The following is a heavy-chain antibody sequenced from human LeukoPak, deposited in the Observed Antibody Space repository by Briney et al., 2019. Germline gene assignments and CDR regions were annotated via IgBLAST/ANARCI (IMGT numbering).Heavy chain of an antibody. CDR1: GDSVSSSSSA. CDR2: TYYRSSWIY. J-gene: IGHJ4*02. CDR3: ARNLRPDFDY. Sequence: SQTLSLTCAISGDSVSSSSSAWSWIRQSPSRGLEWLGRTYYRSSWIYDYAESVKGRITINPDTSKNEFSLQLNSVTPEDTAMYYCARNLRPDFDYWGQGTLVTVSS. V-gene: IGHV6-1*01.